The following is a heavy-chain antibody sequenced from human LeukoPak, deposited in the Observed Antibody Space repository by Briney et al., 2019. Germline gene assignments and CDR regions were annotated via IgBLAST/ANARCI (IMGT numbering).Heavy chain of an antibody. CDR1: GFTFSAYS. J-gene: IGHJ4*02. CDR3: ARSHMSRGGGSCYIDY. V-gene: IGHV3-48*01. Sequence: AGGSLRLSCAASGFTFSAYSMNWVRQAPEKGLEWVSYIGSSSSPIYYADSVKGRFTISRDNSKNTLYLQMNSLRAEDTAVYYCARSHMSRGGGSCYIDYWGQGTLVTVSS. CDR2: IGSSSSPI. D-gene: IGHD2-15*01.